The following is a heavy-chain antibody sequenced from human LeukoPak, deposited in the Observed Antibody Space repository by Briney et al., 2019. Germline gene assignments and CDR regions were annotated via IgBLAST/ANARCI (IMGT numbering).Heavy chain of an antibody. Sequence: NTSETLSLTCTVSDGSISNYYWTWIRQPAGKGLEWIGRIYVSGSTNYNPSLKSRVTISVDTSKDQFSLKLNSVTAADTAVYYCARLKAVAGPSWFDPWGQGTLVTVSS. J-gene: IGHJ5*02. CDR2: IYVSGST. V-gene: IGHV4-4*07. D-gene: IGHD6-19*01. CDR3: ARLKAVAGPSWFDP. CDR1: DGSISNYY.